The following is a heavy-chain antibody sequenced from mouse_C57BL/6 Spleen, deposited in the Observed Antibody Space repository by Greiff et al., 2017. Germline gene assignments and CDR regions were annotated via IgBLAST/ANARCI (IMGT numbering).Heavy chain of an antibody. CDR2: ISNGGGST. D-gene: IGHD4-1*01. J-gene: IGHJ2*01. V-gene: IGHV5-12*01. Sequence: EVQLVESGGGLVQPGGSLKLSCAASGFTFSDYYMYWVRQTPEQRLEWVAYISNGGGSTYYPATVKGRFTISRDNAKNTRYLQMSRLKSEDTAMYYCARQGTGPYVDDWGQGTTLTVSS. CDR1: GFTFSDYY. CDR3: ARQGTGPYVDD.